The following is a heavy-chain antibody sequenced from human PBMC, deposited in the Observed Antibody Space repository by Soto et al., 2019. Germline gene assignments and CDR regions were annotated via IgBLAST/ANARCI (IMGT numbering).Heavy chain of an antibody. D-gene: IGHD1-1*01. V-gene: IGHV1-8*01. CDR1: GYTFTSYD. Sequence: ASVKVSCKASGYTFTSYDINWVRQATGQGLEWMGWMNPNSGNTGYAQKFQGRVTMTRNTSISTAYMELSSLRSEDTAVYYCASLEPLIGGYYYGMDVWGQGTTVTVSS. CDR2: MNPNSGNT. J-gene: IGHJ6*02. CDR3: ASLEPLIGGYYYGMDV.